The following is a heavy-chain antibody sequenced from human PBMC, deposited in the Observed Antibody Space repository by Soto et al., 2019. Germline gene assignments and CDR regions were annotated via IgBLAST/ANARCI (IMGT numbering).Heavy chain of an antibody. Sequence: EVQLVESGGGLVQPGGSLRLSCAASGFTFSMYWMHWVRQAPGKGLLWVSRINGDGTDTTYADSVKGRFTISRDNAKKTVYLQMNGLRAADTAVYYCAREVGRGSGSYYLDYWGQETLVTVSS. CDR2: INGDGTDT. CDR1: GFTFSMYW. J-gene: IGHJ4*02. CDR3: AREVGRGSGSYYLDY. V-gene: IGHV3-74*03. D-gene: IGHD3-16*01.